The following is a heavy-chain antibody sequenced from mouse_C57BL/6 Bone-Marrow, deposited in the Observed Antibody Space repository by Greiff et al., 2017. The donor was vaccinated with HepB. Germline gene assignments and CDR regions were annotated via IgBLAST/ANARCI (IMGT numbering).Heavy chain of an antibody. CDR3: ARKDSFAY. Sequence: QVQLQQPGAELVRPGSSVKLSCKASGYTFTSYWMDWVKQRPGQGLEWIGNIYPSDSETHYNQKFKDKATLTVDKSSSPAYMQLSSLTSEDSAVYYCARKDSFAYWGQGTLVTVSA. V-gene: IGHV1-61*01. CDR1: GYTFTSYW. J-gene: IGHJ3*01. CDR2: IYPSDSET.